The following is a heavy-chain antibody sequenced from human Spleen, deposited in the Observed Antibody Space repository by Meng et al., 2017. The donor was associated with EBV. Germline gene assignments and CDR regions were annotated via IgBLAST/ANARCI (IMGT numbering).Heavy chain of an antibody. J-gene: IGHJ4*02. D-gene: IGHD3-10*01. CDR3: ASTSGSARQDYYFDY. CDR2: ITPFNGNT. Sequence: QMQLVQSGAEVKKTWSSVKVSCKASGYTFTYRYLHWVRQAPGQALEWMGWITPFNGNTNYAQKFQDRVTITRDRSMSTAYMELSSLRSEDTAMYYCASTSGSARQDYYFDYWGQGTLVTVSS. V-gene: IGHV1-45*02. CDR1: GYTFTYRY.